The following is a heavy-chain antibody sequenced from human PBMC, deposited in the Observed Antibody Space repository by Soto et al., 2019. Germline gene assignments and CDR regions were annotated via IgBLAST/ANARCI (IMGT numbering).Heavy chain of an antibody. CDR2: ISYDGSNK. CDR3: ARAKVFGVGAWFDP. CDR1: GFTFSSYA. V-gene: IGHV3-30-3*01. Sequence: QVQLVESGGGVVQPGRSLRLSCAASGFTFSSYAMHWVRQAPGKGLEWVAVISYDGSNKYYADSVKGRFTTSRDNSKNTLYLQMNSLRAEDTAVYYCARAKVFGVGAWFDPWGQGTLVTVSS. D-gene: IGHD3-3*01. J-gene: IGHJ5*02.